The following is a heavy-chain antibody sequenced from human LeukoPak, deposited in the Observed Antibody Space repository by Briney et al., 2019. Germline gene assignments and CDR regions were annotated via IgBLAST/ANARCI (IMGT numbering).Heavy chain of an antibody. D-gene: IGHD1-1*01. Sequence: NPSETLSLTCTVSGGSISSSSYYWGWIRQPPGKGLEWIGSIYYSGSTYYNPSLKSRVTISVDTSKNQFSLKLSSVTAADTAVYYCARNHDPLDSLNYYYMDVWGKGTTVTVSS. CDR1: GGSISSSSYY. V-gene: IGHV4-39*07. CDR2: IYYSGST. J-gene: IGHJ6*03. CDR3: ARNHDPLDSLNYYYMDV.